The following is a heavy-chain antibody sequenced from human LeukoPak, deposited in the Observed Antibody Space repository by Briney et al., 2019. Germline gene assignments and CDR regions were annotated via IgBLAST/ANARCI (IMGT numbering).Heavy chain of an antibody. J-gene: IGHJ4*02. D-gene: IGHD2-2*02. CDR3: VRDASCYS. CDR1: GFSFSSYS. V-gene: IGHV3-48*01. CDR2: INGSSTTI. Sequence: PRGSLRLSCAASGFSFSSYSMNWVRQAPGKGLEWVSYINGSSTTIYCADSVKGRFTISRDNAMNSLYLQMNSLRAEDTAVYYCVRDASCYSWGQGTLVTVSS.